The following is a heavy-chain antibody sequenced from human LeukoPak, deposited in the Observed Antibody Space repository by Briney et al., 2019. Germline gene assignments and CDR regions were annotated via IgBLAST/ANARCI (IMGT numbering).Heavy chain of an antibody. CDR2: LNADGNSI. CDR3: AGAYSAYDPFDY. V-gene: IGHV3-74*01. CDR1: GFTFSSYA. Sequence: GGSLRLSCAASGFTFSSYAMHWVRQAPGKGLVWVSRLNADGNSITYADSVRGRFTISRDNAKNTVHLQMNSLRVEDTAIYFCAGAYSAYDPFDYWGQGILVTVSS. J-gene: IGHJ4*02. D-gene: IGHD5-12*01.